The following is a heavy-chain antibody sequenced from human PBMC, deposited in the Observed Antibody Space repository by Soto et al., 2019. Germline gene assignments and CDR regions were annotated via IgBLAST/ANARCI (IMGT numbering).Heavy chain of an antibody. CDR2: IIPIFGTA. D-gene: IGHD1-1*01. CDR3: ARDRPRRYNWNDDYYYYGMDV. J-gene: IGHJ6*02. Sequence: QVQLVQSGAEVKKPGSSVKVSCKASGGTFSSYAISWVRQAPGQGLEWMGGIIPIFGTANYAQKFQGRVTITADESTSTAYMELSSLRSEDTAVYYCARDRPRRYNWNDDYYYYGMDVWGQGTTVTVSS. CDR1: GGTFSSYA. V-gene: IGHV1-69*12.